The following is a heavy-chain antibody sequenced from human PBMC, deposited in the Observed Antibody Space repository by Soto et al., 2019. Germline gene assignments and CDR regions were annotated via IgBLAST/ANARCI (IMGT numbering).Heavy chain of an antibody. CDR1: GFTFSSYA. D-gene: IGHD2-15*01. J-gene: IGHJ3*02. CDR2: ISGSGGST. CDR3: AKDAVVVAATWGAFDI. V-gene: IGHV3-23*01. Sequence: EVQLLESGGGLVQPGGSLRLSCAASGFTFSSYAMSWVRQAPGKGLEWVSAISGSGGSTYYADSVKGRFTISRDNSKNTLYLQMNSLRAEDTAVYYCAKDAVVVAATWGAFDIWGQGTMVTVSS.